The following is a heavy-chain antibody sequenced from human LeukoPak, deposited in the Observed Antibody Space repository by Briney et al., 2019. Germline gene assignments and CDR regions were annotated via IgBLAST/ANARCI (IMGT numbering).Heavy chain of an antibody. CDR3: ARGRLEYSSSSGYFDY. V-gene: IGHV4-34*01. CDR1: GGSFSGYY. D-gene: IGHD6-6*01. Sequence: PSETLSLTCAVYGGSFSGYYWSWIRQPPGKGLEWIGEINHSGSTNYNPSLKSRVTISVDTSKNQFSLKLSSVTAADTAVYYCARGRLEYSSSSGYFDYWGQGTLVTVSS. J-gene: IGHJ4*02. CDR2: INHSGST.